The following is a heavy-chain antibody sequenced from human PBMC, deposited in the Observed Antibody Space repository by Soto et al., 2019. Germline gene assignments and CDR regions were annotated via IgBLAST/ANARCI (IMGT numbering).Heavy chain of an antibody. V-gene: IGHV3-23*01. D-gene: IGHD3-22*01. Sequence: PGGSLRLSCAASGFTFSDQAMSWVRQAPGKGLEWVSAISGSGANIYYADSVKGRFTVSRDNSKNTLYLQMNSLRADDTAIYYCAKILPYYDSSGYWGQGTLVTVSS. J-gene: IGHJ4*02. CDR3: AKILPYYDSSGY. CDR2: ISGSGANI. CDR1: GFTFSDQA.